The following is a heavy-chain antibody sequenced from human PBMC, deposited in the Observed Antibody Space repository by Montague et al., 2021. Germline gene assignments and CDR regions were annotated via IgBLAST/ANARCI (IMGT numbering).Heavy chain of an antibody. CDR3: ARVFSSWYVGWFDP. Sequence: SEILSLTCTVSGASITSNIYYWGWIRQSPGKGLEWIGSIYYSGNSFYQPSLKSRITMAVDTFKNQFSLKLSSVAAADTAIYYCARVFSSWYVGWFDPWGQGTLVTVSS. J-gene: IGHJ5*02. CDR2: IYYSGNS. CDR1: GASITSNIYY. V-gene: IGHV4-39*07. D-gene: IGHD6-13*01.